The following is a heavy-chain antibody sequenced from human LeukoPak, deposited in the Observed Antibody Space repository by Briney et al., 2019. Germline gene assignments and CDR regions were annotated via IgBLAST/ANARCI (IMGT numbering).Heavy chain of an antibody. J-gene: IGHJ4*02. CDR3: ARGGTYYPCIDY. D-gene: IGHD1-26*01. Sequence: GASVKVSCEASGYTFTTSYINWVRQAPGQGLEWMGWVSAYNGKTSYAQKFQGRVTMTTDSSTNTAYMDLTSLRSDDTAVYYCARGGTYYPCIDYWGQGTQVTVSS. V-gene: IGHV1-18*01. CDR2: VSAYNGKT. CDR1: GYTFTTSY.